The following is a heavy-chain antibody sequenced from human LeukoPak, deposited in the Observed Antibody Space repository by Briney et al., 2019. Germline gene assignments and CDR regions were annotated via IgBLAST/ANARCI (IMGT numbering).Heavy chain of an antibody. J-gene: IGHJ4*02. CDR2: IIPILRIA. CDR1: GGTFSSYT. Sequence: ASVKVSCKASGGTFSSYTISWVRQAPGQGVEWMGRIIPILRIANYPQKFQRTLTLPADKSTSTPYMELSSLRSEDTAVYYCASTASDYYDSSGYYLDYWGQGPLVTVSS. V-gene: IGHV1-69*02. CDR3: ASTASDYYDSSGYYLDY. D-gene: IGHD3-22*01.